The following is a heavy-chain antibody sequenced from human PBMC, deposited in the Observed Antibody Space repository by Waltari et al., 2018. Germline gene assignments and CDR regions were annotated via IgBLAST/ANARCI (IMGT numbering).Heavy chain of an antibody. CDR2: ISPTGST. Sequence: QVQLQESGPGLVKPSETLSLSCPASGASVSSYYWHWLRHPAGQGPEWVGRISPTGSTDNSPSLKNGVSISVNTSKTKFSLRLSSVTAADTAVYFCATETRYNCYGFTCREVDYWGLGILVTVSS. J-gene: IGHJ4*02. D-gene: IGHD2-21*01. CDR1: GASVSSYY. CDR3: ATETRYNCYGFTCREVDY. V-gene: IGHV4-4*07.